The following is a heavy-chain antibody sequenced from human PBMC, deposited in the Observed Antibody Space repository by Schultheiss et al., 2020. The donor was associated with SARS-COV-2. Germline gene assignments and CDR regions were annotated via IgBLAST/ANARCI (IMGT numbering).Heavy chain of an antibody. CDR1: GFTFSSYE. J-gene: IGHJ3*02. V-gene: IGHV3-23*01. Sequence: GGSLRLSCAASGFTFSSYEMNWVRQAPGKGLEWVSAISGSGGSTYYADSVKGRFTISRDNAKNTLYLQMNSLRAEDTAVYYCAREWEGAFDIWGQGTMVTVSS. D-gene: IGHD1-26*01. CDR3: AREWEGAFDI. CDR2: ISGSGGST.